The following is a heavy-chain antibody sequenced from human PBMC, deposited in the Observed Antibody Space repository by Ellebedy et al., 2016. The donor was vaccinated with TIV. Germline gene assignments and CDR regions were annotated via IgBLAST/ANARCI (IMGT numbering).Heavy chain of an antibody. CDR3: ARMPVTGQFDF. D-gene: IGHD2-21*02. CDR2: IDWDDDQ. Sequence: SGPTLVKPTQTLTLTCTFSGFSLNTTGMSVSWIRQPPGKALEWLARIDWDDDQFYSTPLETRLTISKDTSKNQVVLTMTTMDLEDTATYFCARMPVTGQFDFWGQGTLVTVSS. CDR1: GFSLNTTGMS. V-gene: IGHV2-70*17. J-gene: IGHJ4*02.